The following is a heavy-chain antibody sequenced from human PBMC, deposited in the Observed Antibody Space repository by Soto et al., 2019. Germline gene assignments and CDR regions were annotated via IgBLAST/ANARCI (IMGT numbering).Heavy chain of an antibody. D-gene: IGHD5-12*01. Sequence: PGGSLRLSCAGSGFNFNVYSMNWVRQAPGKGLEWISSISSSSNYIHYRDSVRGRFTISRDNAKNSLYLQLDSLRVEDTAVYFCARDRGSEVFDSWGQGTLVTVSS. V-gene: IGHV3-21*01. CDR3: ARDRGSEVFDS. J-gene: IGHJ5*01. CDR2: ISSSSNYI. CDR1: GFNFNVYS.